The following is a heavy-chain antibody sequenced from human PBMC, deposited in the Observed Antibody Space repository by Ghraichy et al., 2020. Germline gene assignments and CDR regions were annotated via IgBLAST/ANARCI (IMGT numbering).Heavy chain of an antibody. D-gene: IGHD3-9*01. Sequence: GGSLRLSGAASGYTLSDYYRSWIRQAPGKGLEWVSYISSSSSYIYYADSVKGRFTISRDNAKNSLYLQMNSLRAEDTAVYYCARFDDILTKASDYWGQGNLVTLSP. V-gene: IGHV3-11*06. CDR3: ARFDDILTKASDY. J-gene: IGHJ4*02. CDR2: ISSSSSYI. CDR1: GYTLSDYY.